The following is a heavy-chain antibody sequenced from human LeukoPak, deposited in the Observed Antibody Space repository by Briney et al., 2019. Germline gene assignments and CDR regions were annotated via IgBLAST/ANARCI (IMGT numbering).Heavy chain of an antibody. CDR2: IYYSGST. CDR1: GGSISSSTYY. CDR3: ARRFLTIDNWFDP. D-gene: IGHD3-3*01. Sequence: SETLSLTCTVSGGSISSSTYYWGWIRQPPGKGLDWIGSIYYSGSTYYNPSLKSRVTISVDTSKNRFSLKLSSVTAADTAVYYCARRFLTIDNWFDPWGQGTLVTVSS. J-gene: IGHJ5*02. V-gene: IGHV4-39*01.